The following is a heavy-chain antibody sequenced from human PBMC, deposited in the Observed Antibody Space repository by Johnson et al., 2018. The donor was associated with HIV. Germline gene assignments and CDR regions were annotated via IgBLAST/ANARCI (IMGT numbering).Heavy chain of an antibody. CDR2: ISGSGGST. CDR3: AIVGIFGVAPDDAFDI. D-gene: IGHD3-3*01. Sequence: MQLVESGGGLVQPGGSLRLSCAASGFTFSSYAMSWVRQAPGKGLEWVSAISGSGGSTYYADSVKGRFTISRDNSKNTRYLQMNSLRAEDTAVYYCAIVGIFGVAPDDAFDIWGQGTMVTVSS. CDR1: GFTFSSYA. V-gene: IGHV3-23*04. J-gene: IGHJ3*02.